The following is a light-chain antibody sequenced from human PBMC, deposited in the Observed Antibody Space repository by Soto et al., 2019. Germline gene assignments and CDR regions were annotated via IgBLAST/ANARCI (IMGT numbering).Light chain of an antibody. Sequence: QSDLTKVAYVYGSHGQWLSIFRNGTSIDVGGYNYVSWYQQHPGKAPKLMIYDVTNRPSGISNRFSGSKSGNTASLTISGLHAEDKADYYCSSYTSNSTCVFGTRTKVTGL. CDR2: DVT. V-gene: IGLV2-14*01. CDR1: SIDVGGYNY. J-gene: IGLJ1*01. CDR3: SSYTSNSTCV.